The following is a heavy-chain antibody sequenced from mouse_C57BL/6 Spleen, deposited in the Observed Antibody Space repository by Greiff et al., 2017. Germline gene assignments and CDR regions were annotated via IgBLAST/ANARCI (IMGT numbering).Heavy chain of an antibody. CDR2: IDPSDSYT. CDR3: AKDGSSSHYFDY. V-gene: IGHV1-50*01. J-gene: IGHJ2*01. D-gene: IGHD1-1*01. Sequence: QVQLQQPGAELVKPGASVKLSCKASGYTFTSYWMQWVKQRPGQGLEWIGEIDPSDSYTNYNQKFKGKATLTVDTSSSTAYMQLSSLTSEDSAVYYCAKDGSSSHYFDYWGQGTTLTVSS. CDR1: GYTFTSYW.